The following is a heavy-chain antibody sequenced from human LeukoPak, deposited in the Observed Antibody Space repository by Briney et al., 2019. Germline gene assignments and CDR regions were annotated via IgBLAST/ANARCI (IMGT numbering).Heavy chain of an antibody. CDR3: ARAPPVGPTTSPDY. CDR2: IHPNTGGT. V-gene: IGHV1-2*06. D-gene: IGHD2-2*01. CDR1: GYTFTDSF. Sequence: GASVKVSCKASGYTFTDSFMHWVRQAPGQGPEWMGRIHPNTGGTNYAQKFQGRVTMTSDPSLSAAYLGLSGLTSDDTAVYYCARAPPVGPTTSPDYWGQGTLVTVTS. J-gene: IGHJ4*02.